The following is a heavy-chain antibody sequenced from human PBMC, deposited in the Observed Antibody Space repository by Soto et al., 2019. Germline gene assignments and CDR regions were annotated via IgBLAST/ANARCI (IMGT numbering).Heavy chain of an antibody. CDR3: AKMGRTDWLRLPIDS. Sequence: EVQLLESGGGLVHPGGSLKLSCAASGFTFNTFAMSWVRQAPGKGLEWVSSISATGAVTSDADAVKGRFSTSRDNSNKTLYLHMNNLRADDTAVYYCAKMGRTDWLRLPIDSWGQGTLVTVSS. CDR1: GFTFNTFA. CDR2: ISATGAVT. D-gene: IGHD3-9*01. J-gene: IGHJ4*02. V-gene: IGHV3-23*01.